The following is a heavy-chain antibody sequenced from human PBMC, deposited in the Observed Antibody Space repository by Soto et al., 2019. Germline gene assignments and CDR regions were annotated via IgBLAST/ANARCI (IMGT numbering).Heavy chain of an antibody. D-gene: IGHD1-20*01. CDR3: ARYLNWNPVYGAFDI. CDR1: GGSISSGGYY. J-gene: IGHJ3*02. Sequence: QVQLQESGPGLVKPSQTLSLTCTVSGGSISSGGYYWSWIRQYPGKGLEWIGYIYYSGSTYYNPSLKSRVTRSVDTSKNQFSLKLSSVTAADTAVYYCARYLNWNPVYGAFDIWGQVTMVTVSS. CDR2: IYYSGST. V-gene: IGHV4-31*03.